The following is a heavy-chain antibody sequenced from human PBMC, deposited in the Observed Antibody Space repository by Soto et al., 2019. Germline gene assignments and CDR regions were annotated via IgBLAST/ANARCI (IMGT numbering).Heavy chain of an antibody. CDR3: AKGGWLDDY. V-gene: IGHV3-23*01. J-gene: IGHJ4*02. CDR2: ISASGDTT. D-gene: IGHD5-12*01. Sequence: HPGGSLRLSCAASGFTFNTYVMSWVRQAPGKGLEWVSAISASGDTTYYADSVRGRFSTSRDNSKSTLFLQMNSLRAEDTAVYYCAKGGWLDDYGAQGTQVTVSS. CDR1: GFTFNTYV.